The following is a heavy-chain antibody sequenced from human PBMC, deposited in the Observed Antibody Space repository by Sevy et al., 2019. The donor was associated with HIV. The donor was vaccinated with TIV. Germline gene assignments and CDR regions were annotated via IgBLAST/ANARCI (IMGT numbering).Heavy chain of an antibody. V-gene: IGHV1-24*01. D-gene: IGHD3-10*01. J-gene: IGHJ4*02. CDR2: FDPEDGER. CDR3: ATDRDYYGSGRIFDY. Sequence: ASAKVSCKVSGYTLTDFSMHWVRQAPGKGLEWMGRFDPEDGERIYAQKFEGRVTMTEDTSTDTAYMELSSLRSEDTAVYYCATDRDYYGSGRIFDYWGQGTLVTVSS. CDR1: GYTLTDFS.